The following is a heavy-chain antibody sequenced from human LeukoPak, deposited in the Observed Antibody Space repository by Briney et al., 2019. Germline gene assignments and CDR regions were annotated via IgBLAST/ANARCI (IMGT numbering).Heavy chain of an antibody. D-gene: IGHD2-21*02. Sequence: ASVKVSCKASGYTFTSYGISWVRQAPGQGLEWMGWISAYNGNTNYAQKLQGRVTMTTDTSTSTAYMELRSLRSDDTAVYYCARFNPIVVVTAPTSDAFDIWGQGTMVTVSS. J-gene: IGHJ3*02. CDR1: GYTFTSYG. V-gene: IGHV1-18*01. CDR2: ISAYNGNT. CDR3: ARFNPIVVVTAPTSDAFDI.